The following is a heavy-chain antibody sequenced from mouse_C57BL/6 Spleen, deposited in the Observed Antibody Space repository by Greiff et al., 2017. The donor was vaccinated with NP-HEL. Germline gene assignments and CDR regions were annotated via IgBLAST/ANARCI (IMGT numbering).Heavy chain of an antibody. Sequence: VQLQQPGAELVKPGASVKMSCKASGYTFTSYWITWVKQRPGQGLEWIGDIYPGSGSTTYNEKFKSKATLTVDTSSSTAYMQLSSLTSEDSAVYYCASGGYGSSLAMDYWGQGTSVTVSS. CDR3: ASGGYGSSLAMDY. CDR2: IYPGSGST. V-gene: IGHV1-55*01. J-gene: IGHJ4*01. CDR1: GYTFTSYW. D-gene: IGHD1-1*01.